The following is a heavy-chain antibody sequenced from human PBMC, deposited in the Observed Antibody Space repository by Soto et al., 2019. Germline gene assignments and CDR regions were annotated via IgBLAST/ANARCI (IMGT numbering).Heavy chain of an antibody. CDR2: IYHSGST. CDR1: GGSISSGGYY. D-gene: IGHD3-10*01. J-gene: IGHJ4*02. CDR3: ARDSPYYGSGTAFDY. Sequence: SETLSLTCTVSGGSISSGGYYWSWIRQHPGKGLEWIGYIYHSGSTYYNPSLKSRVTISVDTSKNQFSLKLSSVTAADTTVYYCARDSPYYGSGTAFDYCGQGTMVTVYS. V-gene: IGHV4-31*03.